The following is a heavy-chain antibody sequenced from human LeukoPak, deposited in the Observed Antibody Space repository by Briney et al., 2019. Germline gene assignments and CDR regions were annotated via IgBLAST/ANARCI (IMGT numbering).Heavy chain of an antibody. CDR3: ARVREYIAARPRTPGYYFDY. CDR1: GFTFSSYS. J-gene: IGHJ4*02. D-gene: IGHD6-6*01. Sequence: GGSLRLSCAASGFTFSSYSMNWVRQAPGKGLEWVSSISSSSSYIYYADSVKGRFTISRDSAKNSLYLQMNSLRAEDTAVYYCARVREYIAARPRTPGYYFDYWGQGTLVTVSS. CDR2: ISSSSSYI. V-gene: IGHV3-21*01.